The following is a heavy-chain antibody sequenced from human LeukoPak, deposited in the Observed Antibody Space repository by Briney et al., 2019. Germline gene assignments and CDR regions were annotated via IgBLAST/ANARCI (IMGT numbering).Heavy chain of an antibody. CDR3: ASRAASVTLGY. CDR1: GYTFSGYQ. D-gene: IGHD2-15*01. J-gene: IGHJ4*02. V-gene: IGHV1-2*06. CDR2: MNPSSGVT. Sequence: ASVRVSCKASGYTFSGYQVHWLRQAPGQGLEWMGRMNPSSGVTNYAQKFQGRVTMTRDTSINTAYLDLSALKSDDTAIYYCASRAASVTLGYWGQGTLVTVSS.